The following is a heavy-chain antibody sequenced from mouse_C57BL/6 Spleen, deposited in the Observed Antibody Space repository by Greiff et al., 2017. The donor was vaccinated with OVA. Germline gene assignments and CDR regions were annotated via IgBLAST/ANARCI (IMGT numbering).Heavy chain of an antibody. Sequence: EVQVVESGGGLVKPGGSLKLSCAASGFTFSSYTMSWVRQTPEKRLEWVATISGGGGNTYYPDSVKGRFTISRDNAKNTLYLQMSSLRSEDTALYYCARQDGRYAMDYWGQGTSVTVSS. CDR1: GFTFSSYT. V-gene: IGHV5-9*01. D-gene: IGHD2-3*01. CDR2: ISGGGGNT. J-gene: IGHJ4*01. CDR3: ARQDGRYAMDY.